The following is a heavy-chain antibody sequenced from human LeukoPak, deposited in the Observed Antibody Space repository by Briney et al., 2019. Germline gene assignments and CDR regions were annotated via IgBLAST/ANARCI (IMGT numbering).Heavy chain of an antibody. CDR1: GFTVSSNY. D-gene: IGHD5-18*01. J-gene: IGHJ4*02. V-gene: IGHV4-39*07. CDR2: IYYSGST. CDR3: ARGLYSYGYEYFDY. Sequence: PGGSLRLSCAASGFTVSSNYMSWVRQPPGKGLEWIGSIYYSGSTYYNPSLKSRVTISVDTSKNQFSLKLSSVTAADTAVYYCARGLYSYGYEYFDYWGQGTLVTVSS.